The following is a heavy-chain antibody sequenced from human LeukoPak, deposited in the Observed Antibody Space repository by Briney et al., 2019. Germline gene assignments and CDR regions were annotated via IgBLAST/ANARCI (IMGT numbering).Heavy chain of an antibody. D-gene: IGHD6-6*01. J-gene: IGHJ4*02. CDR1: RFTFSTYG. Sequence: PGGSLRLSCAASRFTFSTYGMHWVRQAPGKGLEWVAYIQYDGSNQQYADSVKGRFTISRDSSKNTVYLQMNSLRGEDTAVYYCAGHHTYSSSSGDYWGQGTLVTVSS. CDR3: AGHHTYSSSSGDY. CDR2: IQYDGSNQ. V-gene: IGHV3-30*02.